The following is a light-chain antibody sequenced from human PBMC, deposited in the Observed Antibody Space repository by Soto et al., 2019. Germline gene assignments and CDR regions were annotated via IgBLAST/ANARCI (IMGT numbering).Light chain of an antibody. V-gene: IGLV2-14*01. Sequence: QSALTQPASVSGSPGQSITISCTGTSIDVGGYNYVSWYQQHPAKAPKLMIYEVSNRPSGVSHRFSGSKSGNTASLTISGLQAEDDADYYCFSYTTSSTLVFGGGTKLIVL. CDR2: EVS. J-gene: IGLJ3*02. CDR3: FSYTTSSTLV. CDR1: SIDVGGYNY.